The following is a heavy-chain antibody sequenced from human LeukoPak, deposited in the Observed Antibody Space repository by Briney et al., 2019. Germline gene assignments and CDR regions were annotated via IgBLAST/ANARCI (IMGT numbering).Heavy chain of an antibody. D-gene: IGHD4-23*01. J-gene: IGHJ4*02. Sequence: SETLSLTCTVSGGSINSSNYNWGWIRRPQRRGPEWLASVYYSGLTYYNSSLRSRVSISVDTSKNQFSLKLSSVTAADTAMYYCSRHPSDGGIDYWGQGTLVTVSS. CDR2: VYYSGLT. CDR3: SRHPSDGGIDY. V-gene: IGHV4-39*01. CDR1: GGSINSSNYN.